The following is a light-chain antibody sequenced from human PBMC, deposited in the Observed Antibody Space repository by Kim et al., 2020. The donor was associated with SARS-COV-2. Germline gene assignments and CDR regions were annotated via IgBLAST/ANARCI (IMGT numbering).Light chain of an antibody. CDR2: GVS. J-gene: IGKJ4*01. CDR3: QQYNKGLT. CDR1: QGVSAD. V-gene: IGKV3-15*01. Sequence: SVSPGERVTLSCRASQGVSADLAWYQQKPGQAPRLLIYGVSTRATGIPARFSGSGSGTEFTLTISSLQSEDFAVYYCQQYNKGLTFGGGTKVDIK.